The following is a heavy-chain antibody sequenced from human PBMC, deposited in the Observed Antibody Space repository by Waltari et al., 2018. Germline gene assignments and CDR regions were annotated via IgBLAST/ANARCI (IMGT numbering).Heavy chain of an antibody. V-gene: IGHV3-23*01. CDR1: GFTFSSYA. J-gene: IGHJ4*02. CDR2: SSRSCGVT. D-gene: IGHD6-13*01. Sequence: EVQLLESGGGLVQPGGSLRLSCAASGFTFSSYAMSWVRQAPGKGLEWVSASSRSCGVTSYAGSVTGRFTISRDTSKNTLYLQMTSLRAEDTSVYYCAKDRGANSSPDWGQGTLVTVSS. CDR3: AKDRGANSSPD.